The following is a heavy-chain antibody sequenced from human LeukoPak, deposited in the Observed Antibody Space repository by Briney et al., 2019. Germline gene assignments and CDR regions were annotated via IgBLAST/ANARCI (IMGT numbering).Heavy chain of an antibody. D-gene: IGHD3-9*01. CDR1: GYTFTSYG. Sequence: GASVKVSCKASGYTFTSYGISWVRQAPGQGLEWMGWISAYNGNTNYAQKLQGRVTMTTDTSTSTAYMGLRSLRSDDTAVYYCARDWRGYYDILTGYYTPYYFDYWGQGTLVTVSS. J-gene: IGHJ4*02. V-gene: IGHV1-18*01. CDR3: ARDWRGYYDILTGYYTPYYFDY. CDR2: ISAYNGNT.